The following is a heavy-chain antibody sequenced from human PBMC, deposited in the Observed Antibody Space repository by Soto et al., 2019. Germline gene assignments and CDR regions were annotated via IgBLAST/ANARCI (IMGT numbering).Heavy chain of an antibody. CDR1: GFTFSSYA. CDR3: AKEYASSGYYPDY. V-gene: IGHV3-23*01. Sequence: PGGSLRLSCAASGFTFSSYAMTWVRQAPGKGLEWVSVISGSGGSTYFADSVKGRFTISRDNSKNTLYLQMSSLRAEDTAVYYCAKEYASSGYYPDYWGQGTLVTVSS. CDR2: ISGSGGST. D-gene: IGHD3-22*01. J-gene: IGHJ4*02.